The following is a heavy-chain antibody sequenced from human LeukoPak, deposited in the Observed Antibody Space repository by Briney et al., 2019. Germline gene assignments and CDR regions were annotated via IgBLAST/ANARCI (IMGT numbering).Heavy chain of an antibody. V-gene: IGHV3-74*01. CDR2: INSDGSST. J-gene: IGHJ4*02. CDR1: GFIFSSYG. D-gene: IGHD3-22*01. Sequence: PGWSLSLSCEASGFIFSSYGMHWVRQAPGKGLVWVSRINSDGSSTSYADSVKGRFTISRDNSKNTLYLQMNSLRAEDTAVYYCARGGYYDSSGYHVWDYWGQGTLVTVSS. CDR3: ARGGYYDSSGYHVWDY.